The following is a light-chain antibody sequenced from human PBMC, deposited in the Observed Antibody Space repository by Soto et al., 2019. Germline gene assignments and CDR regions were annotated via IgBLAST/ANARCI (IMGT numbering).Light chain of an antibody. CDR2: GAS. CDR3: QQRLT. J-gene: IGKJ4*01. CDR1: QSVTSDF. Sequence: EVVLTPSPGPLSLAPGERATLSSRASQSVTSDFLSWYQQKPGQAPKLLIYGASTRATGIPDRFSGSGSGTDFALTISRLEPEDFAVYFCQQRLTFGGGTKVDTK. V-gene: IGKV3-20*01.